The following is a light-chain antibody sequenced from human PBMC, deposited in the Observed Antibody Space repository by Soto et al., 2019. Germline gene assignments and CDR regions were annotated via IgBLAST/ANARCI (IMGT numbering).Light chain of an antibody. V-gene: IGKV1-33*01. Sequence: DIQMTQSPSSLSASVGDRVTIICQASHDINNYLNWYQQKPGKAPKLLIYDSSNLEIGVPSRFSGSGYGTRFSFTISSLQTEDSATYYCQQFYNLPFTFGQGTRLEIK. J-gene: IGKJ5*01. CDR3: QQFYNLPFT. CDR2: DSS. CDR1: HDINNY.